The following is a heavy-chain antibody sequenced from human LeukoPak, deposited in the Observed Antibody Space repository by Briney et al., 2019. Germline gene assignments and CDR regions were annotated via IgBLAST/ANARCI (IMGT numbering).Heavy chain of an antibody. CDR2: ISNTGGST. CDR3: TAQNSGWPFGYFDY. CDR1: GFTFTSYA. J-gene: IGHJ4*02. Sequence: GGSLRLSCAASGFTFTSYAMSWVRQAPGKGLEWVSAISNTGGSTYYADSVKGRFTISRDNSKNTLYLQMNSLRAEDTAVYYCTAQNSGWPFGYFDYWGQGTLVTVSS. V-gene: IGHV3-23*01. D-gene: IGHD6-19*01.